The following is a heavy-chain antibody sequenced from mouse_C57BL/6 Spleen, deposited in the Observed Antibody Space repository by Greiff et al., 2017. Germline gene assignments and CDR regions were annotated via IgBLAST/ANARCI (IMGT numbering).Heavy chain of an antibody. Sequence: QVQLQQSGAELMKPGASVKLSCKATGYTFTGYWIEWVKQRPGHGLEWIGEILPGSGSTNYNEKFKGKATFTADTSSNTAYMQLSSLTTEDSAIYYCARCIGYYGSSYYWYFDVWGTGTTVTVSS. D-gene: IGHD1-1*01. CDR2: ILPGSGST. V-gene: IGHV1-9*01. J-gene: IGHJ1*03. CDR3: ARCIGYYGSSYYWYFDV. CDR1: GYTFTGYW.